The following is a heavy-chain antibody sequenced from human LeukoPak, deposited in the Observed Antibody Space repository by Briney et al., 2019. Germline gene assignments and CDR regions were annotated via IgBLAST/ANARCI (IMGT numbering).Heavy chain of an antibody. J-gene: IGHJ4*02. V-gene: IGHV1-46*01. CDR2: INPSGGST. D-gene: IGHD6-13*01. CDR3: ARDRYRDSSSWEYYFDY. CDR1: GYTFTSYY. Sequence: ASVKVSCKASGYTFTSYYMHWVRQAPGQGLEWMGIINPSGGSTSYAQKFQGRVTMTRDTSTSTVYMELSSLRSEDTAVYYCARDRYRDSSSWEYYFDYWGQGTLVTVSS.